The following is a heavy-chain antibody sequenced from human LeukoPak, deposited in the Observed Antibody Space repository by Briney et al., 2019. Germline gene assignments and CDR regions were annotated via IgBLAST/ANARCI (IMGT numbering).Heavy chain of an antibody. CDR3: ARRYIAVASQFGY. V-gene: IGHV4-39*01. CDR1: GGSISSSSYY. CDR2: IYYSGST. Sequence: SETLSLTCTVSGGSISSSSYYWGWIRQPPGKGLEWIGSIYYSGSTYYNPSLKSRVTISVDTSKNQFSLKLSSVTAADTAVYYCARRYIAVASQFGYWGQGTLVTVSS. J-gene: IGHJ4*02. D-gene: IGHD6-19*01.